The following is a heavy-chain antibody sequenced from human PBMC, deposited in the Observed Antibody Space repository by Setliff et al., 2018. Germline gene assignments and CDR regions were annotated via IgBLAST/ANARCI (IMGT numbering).Heavy chain of an antibody. CDR1: GGSISSYY. Sequence: PSETLSLTCTVSGGSISSYYWTWIRQSPGKGLEWIGNIYDSGSINYNPPLKSRVTTSVDTSKNQFSLKPSSVTAADTAVYYCARLVETSTWGNWFDPWGQGTLVTVSS. D-gene: IGHD2-15*01. J-gene: IGHJ5*02. CDR3: ARLVETSTWGNWFDP. V-gene: IGHV4-59*08. CDR2: IYDSGSI.